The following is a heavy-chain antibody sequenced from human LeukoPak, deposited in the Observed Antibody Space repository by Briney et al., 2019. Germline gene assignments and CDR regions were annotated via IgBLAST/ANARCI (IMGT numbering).Heavy chain of an antibody. J-gene: IGHJ4*02. Sequence: PGGSLRLSCAVSGFTFSSYAMSWVRQAPGKGLEWVSTITGSGDNTYYADSVKGRFTISRDNSKNTLNLQMNSLRAEDTAVYYCAKDLYGDYEEDYWGQGTLVTVSS. V-gene: IGHV3-23*01. D-gene: IGHD4-17*01. CDR1: GFTFSSYA. CDR2: ITGSGDNT. CDR3: AKDLYGDYEEDY.